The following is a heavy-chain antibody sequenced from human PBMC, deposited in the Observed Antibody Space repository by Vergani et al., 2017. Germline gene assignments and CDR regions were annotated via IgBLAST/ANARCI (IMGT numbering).Heavy chain of an antibody. J-gene: IGHJ3*02. D-gene: IGHD2-2*01. CDR1: GFTFSSYW. CDR3: ARVVVVVPAALDAFDI. CDR2: IKQDGSEK. V-gene: IGHV3-7*01. Sequence: EVQLVESGGGLVQPGGSLRLSCAASGFTFSSYWMSWVRQAPGKGLEWMANIKQDGSEKYYVDSVKGRFTISRDNAKNSLYLQMNSLRAEDTAVYYCARVVVVVPAALDAFDIWGQGTMVTVSS.